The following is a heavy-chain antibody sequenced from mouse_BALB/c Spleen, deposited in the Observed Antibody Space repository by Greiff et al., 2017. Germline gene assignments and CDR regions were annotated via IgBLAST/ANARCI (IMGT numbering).Heavy chain of an antibody. CDR1: GYTFTSYW. CDR2: INPSTGYT. Sequence: VQLQQPGAELAKPGASVKMSCKASGYTFTSYWMHWVKQRPGQGLEWIGYINPSTGYTEYNQKFKDKATLTADKSSSTAYMQLSSLTSEDSAVYYCARGDGYYVYAKDYWGQGTSVTVSS. D-gene: IGHD2-3*01. CDR3: ARGDGYYVYAKDY. V-gene: IGHV1-7*01. J-gene: IGHJ4*01.